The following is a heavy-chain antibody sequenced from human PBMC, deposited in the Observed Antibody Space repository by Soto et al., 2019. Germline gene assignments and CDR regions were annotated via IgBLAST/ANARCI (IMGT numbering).Heavy chain of an antibody. J-gene: IGHJ6*02. CDR2: ISSSNRTI. Sequence: GGSLRLSCAASGFTFRSYSMNWVRQAPGKGPEWVSYISSSNRTINYADSVKGRFIISRDNAKNSLYLQMHSLRDEDTAVYYCAREGWPLLQTGMDVWGQGTTVTVSS. CDR3: AREGWPLLQTGMDV. V-gene: IGHV3-48*02. D-gene: IGHD2-15*01. CDR1: GFTFRSYS.